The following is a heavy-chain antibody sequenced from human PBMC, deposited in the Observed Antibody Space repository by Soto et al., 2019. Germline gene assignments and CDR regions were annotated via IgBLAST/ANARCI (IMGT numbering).Heavy chain of an antibody. CDR3: ARPVGDFDPYFDS. Sequence: QVQLVESGGGVVQPGKSLRLSCAASGFTLSDFAMHWVRQAPGKGLEWVAVISYDGSKKYFADSVKGRFTISRDNSNSTLYFQMNRLRPDDTAVYHCARPVGDFDPYFDSWCPGTLVTVSS. CDR1: GFTLSDFA. CDR2: ISYDGSKK. J-gene: IGHJ4*02. V-gene: IGHV3-30-3*01. D-gene: IGHD4-17*01.